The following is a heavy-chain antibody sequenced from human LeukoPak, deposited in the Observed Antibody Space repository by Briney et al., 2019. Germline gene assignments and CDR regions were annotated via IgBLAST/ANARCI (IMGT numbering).Heavy chain of an antibody. J-gene: IGHJ3*02. CDR2: AYYRSKWYI. CDR3: VRDRAVTGDRAFDI. D-gene: IGHD7-27*01. CDR1: GDSVSSNSAI. Sequence: SQTLSLTCAISGDSVSSNSAIWNWIRQSPSRGLEWQGRAYYRSKWYIDYAVSVKGRITINPATSKNQFSLQLNSVTPEDTAIYYCVRDRAVTGDRAFDIWGQGTMLTVSS. V-gene: IGHV6-1*01.